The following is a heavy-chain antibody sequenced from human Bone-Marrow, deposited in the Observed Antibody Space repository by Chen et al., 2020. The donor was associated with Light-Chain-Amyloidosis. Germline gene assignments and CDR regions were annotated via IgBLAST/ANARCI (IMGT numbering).Heavy chain of an antibody. Sequence: QVQLVESGGGLVKPGGSLRLSCAASGFSFSDHSLSWIRQAPGRGLEWVATISADSSHRSSADSLRGRFTISREDDVQVLYLQMKSLTVEDTAVYFCAIKGPADDELVRDYFDYWGLGTLVTVSS. CDR2: ISADSSHR. CDR3: AIKGPADDELVRDYFDY. J-gene: IGHJ4*02. CDR1: GFSFSDHS. V-gene: IGHV3-11*06. D-gene: IGHD6-13*01.